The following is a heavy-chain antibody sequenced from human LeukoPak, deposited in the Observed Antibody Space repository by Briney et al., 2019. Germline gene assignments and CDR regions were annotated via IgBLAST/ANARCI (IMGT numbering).Heavy chain of an antibody. CDR1: GFTFSSYS. Sequence: PGGSLRLSCAASGFTFSSYSMNWVRQAPGKGLEWVSYISSSSTIYYADSVKGRFTISRDNAKNSLYLQMNSLRDEDTAVYYCARDRGSYTPDFDYWGQGTLVTVSS. CDR2: ISSSSTI. J-gene: IGHJ4*02. V-gene: IGHV3-48*02. CDR3: ARDRGSYTPDFDY. D-gene: IGHD3-16*02.